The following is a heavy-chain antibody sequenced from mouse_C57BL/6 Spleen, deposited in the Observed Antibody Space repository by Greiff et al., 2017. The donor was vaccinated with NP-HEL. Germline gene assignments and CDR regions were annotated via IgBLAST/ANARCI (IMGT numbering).Heavy chain of an antibody. V-gene: IGHV1-82*01. J-gene: IGHJ2*01. Sequence: QVQLKESGPELVKPGASVKISCKASGYAFSSSWMNWVKQRPGKGLEWIGRIYPGDGDTNYNGKFKGKATLTADKSSSTAYMQLSSLTSEDSAVYFCAREDNYDFDYWGQGTTLTVSS. CDR1: GYAFSSSW. D-gene: IGHD1-3*01. CDR3: AREDNYDFDY. CDR2: IYPGDGDT.